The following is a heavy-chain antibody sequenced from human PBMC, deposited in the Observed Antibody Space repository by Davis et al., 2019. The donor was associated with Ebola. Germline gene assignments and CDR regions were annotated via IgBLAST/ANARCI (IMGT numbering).Heavy chain of an antibody. CDR1: GFILTNYA. J-gene: IGHJ4*02. CDR3: ARGHGDY. CDR2: VHGGNGNT. V-gene: IGHV1-3*01. Sequence: ASVKVSCKASGFILTNYAIHWVRQAPGQRLEWMGWVHGGNGNTKYSQRFQGRVTITTDTSASTVYLDLSSLRSEDTAVYYCARGHGDYWGQGTLVTVSS.